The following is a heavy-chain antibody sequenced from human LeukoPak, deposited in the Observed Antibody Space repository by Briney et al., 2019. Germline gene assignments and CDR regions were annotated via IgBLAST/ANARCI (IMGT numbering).Heavy chain of an antibody. Sequence: SETLSLTCVVYGGSFSGYYWSWIRQPPGKGLEWIGEINHSGSTNYNPSLKSRVTMSVDTSKNQFSLKLSSVTAADTAVYYCARARGAVAIDYWGQGTLVTVSS. D-gene: IGHD6-19*01. CDR1: GGSFSGYY. J-gene: IGHJ4*02. V-gene: IGHV4-34*01. CDR3: ARARGAVAIDY. CDR2: INHSGST.